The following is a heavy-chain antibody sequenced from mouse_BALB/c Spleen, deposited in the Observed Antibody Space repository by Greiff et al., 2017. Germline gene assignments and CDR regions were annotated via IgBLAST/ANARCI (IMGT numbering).Heavy chain of an antibody. CDR3: ARDGDEGFAY. J-gene: IGHJ3*01. CDR1: GFSLTSYG. Sequence: VKLTESGPGLVAPSQSLSITCTVSGFSLTSYGVHWVRQPPGKGLEWLGVIWAGGSTNYNSALMSRLSISKDNSKSQVFLKMNSLQTDDTAMYYCARDGDEGFAYWGQGTLVTVSA. CDR2: IWAGGST. V-gene: IGHV2-9*02. D-gene: IGHD3-3*01.